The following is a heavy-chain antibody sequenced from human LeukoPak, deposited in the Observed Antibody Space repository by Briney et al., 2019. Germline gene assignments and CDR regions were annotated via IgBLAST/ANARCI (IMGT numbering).Heavy chain of an antibody. V-gene: IGHV1-2*02. CDR2: INPNSGGT. Sequence: GASVKVSCKASGYTFTGYYMHWVRQAPGQGLEWMGWINPNSGGTNYAQKFQGRVTMTRDTSISTAYMELSRLRSDDTAVYYCARDRRQQWLAEHDAFDIWGQGTMVTVPS. CDR1: GYTFTGYY. J-gene: IGHJ3*02. D-gene: IGHD6-19*01. CDR3: ARDRRQQWLAEHDAFDI.